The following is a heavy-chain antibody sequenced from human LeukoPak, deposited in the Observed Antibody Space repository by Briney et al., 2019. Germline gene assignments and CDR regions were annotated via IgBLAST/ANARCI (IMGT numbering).Heavy chain of an antibody. V-gene: IGHV1-2*06. CDR2: INPNSGGT. Sequence: WASVKVSCKASGYTFTSYYMHWVRQAPGQGLEWMGRINPNSGGTNYAQKFQGRVTMTRDTSISTAYMELSRLRSDDTAVYYCARDHFRITMVRGVIPSHYWGQGTLVTVSS. D-gene: IGHD3-10*01. J-gene: IGHJ4*02. CDR1: GYTFTSYY. CDR3: ARDHFRITMVRGVIPSHY.